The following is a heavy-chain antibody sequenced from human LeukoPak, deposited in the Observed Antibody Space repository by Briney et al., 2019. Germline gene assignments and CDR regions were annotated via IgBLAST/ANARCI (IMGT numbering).Heavy chain of an antibody. CDR1: GFTLSSYS. CDR3: ARGSRIVVVPAAIRSGWFDP. V-gene: IGHV3-21*01. J-gene: IGHJ5*02. Sequence: KPGGSLRLSCAASGFTLSSYSMNWVRQAPGKGLEWVSSISSSSSYVYYADSVKGRFTISRDNAKNSLYLQMNSLRAEDTAVCYCARGSRIVVVPAAIRSGWFDPWGQGTLVTVSS. CDR2: ISSSSSYV. D-gene: IGHD2-2*01.